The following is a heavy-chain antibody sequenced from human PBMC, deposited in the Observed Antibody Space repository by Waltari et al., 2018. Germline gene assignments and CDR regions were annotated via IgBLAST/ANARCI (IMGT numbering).Heavy chain of an antibody. CDR1: GGSISSGSYY. D-gene: IGHD3-22*01. CDR2: IYTSGST. V-gene: IGHV4-61*09. Sequence: QVQLQESGPGLVKPSQTLSLTCTVSGGSISSGSYYWSWIRQPAGKGLEWIGYIYTSGSTNYNPSRKSRVTISVDTSKNQFSLKLSSVTAADTAVYYCARVGPYYYDSSGAFDYWGQGTLVTVSS. CDR3: ARVGPYYYDSSGAFDY. J-gene: IGHJ4*02.